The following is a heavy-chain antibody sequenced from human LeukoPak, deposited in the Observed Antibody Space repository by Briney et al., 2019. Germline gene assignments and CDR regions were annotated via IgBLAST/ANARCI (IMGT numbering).Heavy chain of an antibody. CDR3: ARVWGLAVAGGEIEY. CDR2: ISSSVTTI. D-gene: IGHD6-13*01. V-gene: IGHV3-48*02. CDR1: GFTFSSYS. Sequence: GGSLRLSCAASGFTFSSYSMNWVRQAPGKGLEWVPYISSSVTTIYYADSMKGRFTISRDNAKNSLYLQMNSLRDEDTAVYYCARVWGLAVAGGEIEYWGQGTLVTVSS. J-gene: IGHJ4*02.